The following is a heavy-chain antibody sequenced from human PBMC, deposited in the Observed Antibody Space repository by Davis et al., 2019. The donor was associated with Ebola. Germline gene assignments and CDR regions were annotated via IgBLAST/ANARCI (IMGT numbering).Heavy chain of an antibody. D-gene: IGHD5-24*01. J-gene: IGHJ3*02. Sequence: MPSETLSLTCAVYGGSFSGHYWSWIRQPPGKGLEWIGEITHGGRTNYSPSLKSRVTTSIDTSKNQFSLKLNSVTAADTAVYYCVGGRWLIWGQGTMVTVSS. CDR1: GGSFSGHY. CDR3: VGGRWLI. V-gene: IGHV4-34*01. CDR2: ITHGGRT.